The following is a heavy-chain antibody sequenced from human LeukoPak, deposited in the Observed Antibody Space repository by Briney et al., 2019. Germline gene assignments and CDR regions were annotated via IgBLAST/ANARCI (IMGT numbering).Heavy chain of an antibody. Sequence: GRSLRPSCAASGFTFSSYDMHWVRQAPGKGLEWVAVISYDGSTIYYADSVKGRFTISRDNSKNTLYLQMNSLEAEDTAVYYCAKAKSYSSGSSGYWGQGTPVTVSS. V-gene: IGHV3-30*18. CDR2: ISYDGSTI. D-gene: IGHD5-18*01. CDR1: GFTFSSYD. CDR3: AKAKSYSSGSSGY. J-gene: IGHJ4*02.